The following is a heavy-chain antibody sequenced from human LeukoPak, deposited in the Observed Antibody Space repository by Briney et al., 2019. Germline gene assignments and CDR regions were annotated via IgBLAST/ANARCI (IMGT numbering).Heavy chain of an antibody. CDR2: IYYSGST. D-gene: IGHD3-10*01. Sequence: SVTLSLTCSVSGDSVSSGGYYWSWICQHPGKGLDWIGYIYYSGSTYCNPSRQIRVTISVDKSKIQFSLNLSSATAADTAVYYCARDIVGGSGSGSMDVWGQGTTVTVSS. CDR1: GDSVSSGGYY. J-gene: IGHJ6*02. V-gene: IGHV4-31*03. CDR3: ARDIVGGSGSGSMDV.